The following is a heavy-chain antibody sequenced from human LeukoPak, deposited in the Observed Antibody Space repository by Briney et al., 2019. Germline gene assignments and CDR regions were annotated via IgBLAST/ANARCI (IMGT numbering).Heavy chain of an antibody. CDR2: IYYSGST. J-gene: IGHJ3*02. V-gene: IGHV4-59*01. Sequence: SETLSLTCTVSGGSISSYYWSWIRQPPGKGLEWIGYIYYSGSTNYNPSLKSRVTISVDTSKNQFSLKLSSVTAADTAVYYCARDIQQWLVQGAFDIWGQGTMVTVSS. CDR3: ARDIQQWLVQGAFDI. D-gene: IGHD6-19*01. CDR1: GGSISSYY.